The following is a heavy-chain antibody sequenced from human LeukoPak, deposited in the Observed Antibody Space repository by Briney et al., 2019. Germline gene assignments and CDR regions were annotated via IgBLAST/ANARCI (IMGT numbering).Heavy chain of an antibody. Sequence: PSETLSLTCTVSGYSISSGYYWGWIRQPPGQGLEWIGSIYHSGSTYYNPSLKSRVTISVDTSKNQFSLKLSSVTAADTAVYYCARASSWYFGWFDPWGQGTLVTVSS. J-gene: IGHJ5*02. CDR1: GYSISSGYY. D-gene: IGHD6-13*01. CDR2: IYHSGST. V-gene: IGHV4-38-2*02. CDR3: ARASSWYFGWFDP.